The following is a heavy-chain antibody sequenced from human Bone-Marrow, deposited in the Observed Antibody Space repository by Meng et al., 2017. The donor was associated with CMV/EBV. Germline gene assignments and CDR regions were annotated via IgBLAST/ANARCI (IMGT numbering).Heavy chain of an antibody. J-gene: IGHJ6*02. CDR3: AKGGKSCYTAKDL. V-gene: IGHV3-30*04. CDR1: RFTFSHYA. D-gene: IGHD2-2*02. Sequence: AASRFTFSHYAMPWVRQAPGKGLEWLAGISSDGNTKYYGDSVKGRFIISRDNSKNTVYLQMDSLRGEDSAIYYCAKGGKSCYTAKDLWGLGTMVTVSS. CDR2: ISSDGNTK.